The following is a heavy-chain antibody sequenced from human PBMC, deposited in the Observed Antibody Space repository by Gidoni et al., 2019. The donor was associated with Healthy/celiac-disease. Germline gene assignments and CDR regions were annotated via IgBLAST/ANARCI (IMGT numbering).Heavy chain of an antibody. CDR3: ATPVVPAAIAYYYYGMDV. J-gene: IGHJ6*02. V-gene: IGHV1-3*01. CDR2: INAGNGNT. CDR1: GYTFPSYT. Sequence: QVQLVQSGAEVKKPGASVKVSCKASGYTFPSYTMHWVRQAPGQRLEWMGWINAGNGNTKYSQKFQGRVTITRDTSASTAYMELSSLRSEDTAVYYCATPVVPAAIAYYYYGMDVWGQGTTVTVSS. D-gene: IGHD2-2*01.